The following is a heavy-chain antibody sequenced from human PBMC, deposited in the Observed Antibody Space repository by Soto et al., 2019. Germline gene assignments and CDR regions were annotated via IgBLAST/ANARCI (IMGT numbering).Heavy chain of an antibody. CDR2: INHSGST. J-gene: IGHJ4*02. Sequence: SETLSLTCAVYGGSFSDYYWSWIRQPPGKGLEWIGEINHSGSTNYNPSLKSRVTISVDTSKNQFSLKLSSVTAADTAVYYCARGRQIAAAGLGLYYFDYWGQGTLVTVSS. CDR1: GGSFSDYY. CDR3: ARGRQIAAAGLGLYYFDY. D-gene: IGHD6-13*01. V-gene: IGHV4-34*01.